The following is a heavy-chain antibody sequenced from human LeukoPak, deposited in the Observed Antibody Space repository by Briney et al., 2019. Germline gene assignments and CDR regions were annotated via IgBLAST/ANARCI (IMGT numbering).Heavy chain of an antibody. CDR1: GFTFSSYD. CDR2: IGTAGDT. Sequence: PGGSLRLSCAASGFTFSSYDMHWVRQATGKGLEWVSAIGTAGDTYYPGSVKGRFTISRENAKNSLYLQMNSLRAGDTAVYYCARVRRSSSWYYDYWGQGTLVTVSS. V-gene: IGHV3-13*01. D-gene: IGHD6-13*01. J-gene: IGHJ4*02. CDR3: ARVRRSSSWYYDY.